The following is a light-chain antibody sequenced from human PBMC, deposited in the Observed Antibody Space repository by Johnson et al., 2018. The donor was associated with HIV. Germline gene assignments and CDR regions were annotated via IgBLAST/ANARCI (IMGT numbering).Light chain of an antibody. CDR2: EDD. V-gene: IGLV1-51*02. CDR1: SSNIGKNH. CDR3: GTWDSNLSVHFV. J-gene: IGLJ1*01. Sequence: QSVLTQPPSVSAAPGQKVTISCSGSSSNIGKNHVSWYQQFPGTAPKLLVYEDDKRPSDIHDRFSGSKSGTSAMLGITGLQPGDEADYYCGTWDSNLSVHFVVGTGHKVTLL.